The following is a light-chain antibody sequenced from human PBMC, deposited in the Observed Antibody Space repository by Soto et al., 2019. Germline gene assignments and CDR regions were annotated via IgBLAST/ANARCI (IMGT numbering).Light chain of an antibody. CDR1: QSVGTN. J-gene: IGKJ2*01. CDR2: GAS. V-gene: IGKV3-15*01. CDR3: QQYYYWPPYT. Sequence: EIVMTQSPATLSVSPGERATLSCRASQSVGTNLVWYQHKPGQAPRPLIYGASIRATRIPARFSASGSGTEFTLTISSLQSEDSAVYFCQQYYYWPPYTFGQGTKVDIK.